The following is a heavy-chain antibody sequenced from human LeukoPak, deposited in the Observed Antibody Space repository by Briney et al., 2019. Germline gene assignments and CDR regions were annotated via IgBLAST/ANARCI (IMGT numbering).Heavy chain of an antibody. D-gene: IGHD4-17*01. J-gene: IGHJ5*02. CDR2: INAGNGNT. CDR3: ARSGITVTTMDNWWFGDWFDP. Sequence: VASVKVSCKASGYTFTSYAMHWVRQAPGQRLEWMGWINAGNGNTKYSQKFQGRITITRDTSASTAYMELSSLRSEDTAVYYCARSGITVTTMDNWWFGDWFDPWGQGTLVTVSS. CDR1: GYTFTSYA. V-gene: IGHV1-3*01.